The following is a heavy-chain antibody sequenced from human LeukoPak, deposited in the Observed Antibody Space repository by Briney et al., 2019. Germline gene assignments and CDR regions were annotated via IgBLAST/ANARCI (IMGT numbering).Heavy chain of an antibody. J-gene: IGHJ4*02. V-gene: IGHV4-38-2*01. CDR1: GYSMSSGYY. Sequence: SETLSLTCAVSGYSMSSGYYWGWIRQPPGKVLEWIGSIYHSGSTYYNPSLKSRVTISVDTSKNQFSLRLSSVTAADTAVYHCARGTGGYYANFDYWGQGTLVTVSS. D-gene: IGHD3-10*01. CDR2: IYHSGST. CDR3: ARGTGGYYANFDY.